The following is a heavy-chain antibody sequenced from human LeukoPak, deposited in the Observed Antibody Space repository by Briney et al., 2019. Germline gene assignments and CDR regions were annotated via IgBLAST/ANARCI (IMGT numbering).Heavy chain of an antibody. Sequence: GGSLTLSCVASGFTVSNTYMTWVRQAPGKGPEWVSVVYSGGRRYNADSVEGRFIISRDNAKNTVYLQMSSLRVEDTAVYYCASGRFGEFYFEPMDVWGQGTTVTVSS. CDR3: ASGRFGEFYFEPMDV. CDR1: GFTVSNTY. CDR2: VYSGGRR. J-gene: IGHJ6*02. V-gene: IGHV3-66*01. D-gene: IGHD3-16*01.